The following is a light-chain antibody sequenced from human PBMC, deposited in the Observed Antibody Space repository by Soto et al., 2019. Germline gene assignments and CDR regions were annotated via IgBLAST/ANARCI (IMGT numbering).Light chain of an antibody. Sequence: EIVLTESPGTLSLSPWERATLCCWSSQSVSGNFLAWYQVKPGQAPRLVVYGASTRASGFPDRFSGSGSGTDFTLTISRLEPEDFAMYYCQVYNSSPWTFGQGTKVDIK. CDR2: GAS. V-gene: IGKV3-20*01. CDR3: QVYNSSPWT. J-gene: IGKJ1*01. CDR1: QSVSGNF.